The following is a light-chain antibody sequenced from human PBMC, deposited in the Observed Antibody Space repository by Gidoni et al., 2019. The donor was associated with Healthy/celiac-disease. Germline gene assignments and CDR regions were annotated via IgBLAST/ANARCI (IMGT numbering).Light chain of an antibody. CDR2: GAS. V-gene: IGKV3-20*01. J-gene: IGKJ1*01. Sequence: IVSTQSPGTLSLSPGERATLSCRASQSVSSSYLAWYQQKPGQAPRLLIYGASSRATVIPYRFSGSGSGTDFTLTISRLEPEDFAVYYCQQYGSSPRTFGQGTKVEIK. CDR3: QQYGSSPRT. CDR1: QSVSSSY.